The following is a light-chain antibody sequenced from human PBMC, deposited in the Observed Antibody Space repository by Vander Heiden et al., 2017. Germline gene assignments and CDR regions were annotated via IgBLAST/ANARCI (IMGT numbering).Light chain of an antibody. Sequence: SYVLTQSPSVSVAPGQTATITCGGDNIGGESAHWYQQKPGQAPVLVVHDDLDRPSGIPERFSGSNSGNPATLTIRRVEAGDEADYYCQVWDSTDGAIIFGGGTKLTVL. V-gene: IGLV3-21*02. J-gene: IGLJ2*01. CDR3: QVWDSTDGAII. CDR1: NIGGES. CDR2: DDL.